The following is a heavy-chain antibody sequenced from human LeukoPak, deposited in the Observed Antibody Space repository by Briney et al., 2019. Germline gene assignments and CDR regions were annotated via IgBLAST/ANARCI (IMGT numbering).Heavy chain of an antibody. CDR1: GGTFSSYA. CDR2: IIPIFGTA. J-gene: IGHJ6*02. V-gene: IGHV1-69*13. Sequence: GASVKVSCKASGGTFSSYAISWVRQAPGQGLEWMGGIIPIFGTANYAQKFQGRVTITADESTSTAYMELSSLRSEDTAVYYCARLHYYDSWYYGMDVWGQGTTVTVSS. D-gene: IGHD3-22*01. CDR3: ARLHYYDSWYYGMDV.